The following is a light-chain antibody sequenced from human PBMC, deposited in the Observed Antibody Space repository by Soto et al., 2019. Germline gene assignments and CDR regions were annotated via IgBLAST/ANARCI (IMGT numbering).Light chain of an antibody. J-gene: IGKJ4*01. V-gene: IGKV4-1*01. Sequence: DIVMTQYPDSLAVSLGERATINCKSSQRVLYSSNNKNYLVWYQQKPGQPPKLLIYWASTRESGVPDRFSGSGSGTDFTLTISSLQAEDVAVYYCQQYYSTPLTCGGGTKVDIK. CDR1: QRVLYSSNNKNY. CDR2: WAS. CDR3: QQYYSTPLT.